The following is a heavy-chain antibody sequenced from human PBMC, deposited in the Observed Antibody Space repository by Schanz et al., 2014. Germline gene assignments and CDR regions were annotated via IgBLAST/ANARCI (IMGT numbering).Heavy chain of an antibody. V-gene: IGHV1-69*01. CDR1: GGTFNSYA. Sequence: KVSCKVSGGTFNSYAISWVRQAAGQGLEWMGGIIPLFGTRYYAQGFQGRVTITADDSTSTADTELTRLRVENNAGYDDTSALVYSSRGRYALPFEIVRQGRRV. J-gene: IGHJ3*02. CDR3: TSALVYSSRGRYALPFEI. D-gene: IGHD2-15*01. CDR2: IIPLFGTR.